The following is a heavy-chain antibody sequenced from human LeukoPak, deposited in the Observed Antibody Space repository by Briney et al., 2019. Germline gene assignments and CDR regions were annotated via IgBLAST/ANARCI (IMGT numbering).Heavy chain of an antibody. CDR3: ASSTTRYRSSTSCYIHFDY. D-gene: IGHD2-2*02. CDR1: GFTFSSYG. J-gene: IGHJ4*02. CDR2: ISSSSSYI. Sequence: GGSLRLSCAASGFTFSSYGMHWVRQAPGKGLEWVSSISSSSSYIYYADSVKGRFTISRDNAKISLYLQMNSLRAEDTAVYYCASSTTRYRSSTSCYIHFDYWGQGTLVTVSS. V-gene: IGHV3-21*01.